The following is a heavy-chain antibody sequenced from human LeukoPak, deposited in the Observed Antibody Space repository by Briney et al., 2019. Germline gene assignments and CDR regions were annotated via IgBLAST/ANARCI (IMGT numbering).Heavy chain of an antibody. CDR1: GYTLTELS. V-gene: IGHV1-24*01. CDR3: ASWDTAMVMVNY. D-gene: IGHD5-18*01. CDR2: FDPEDGET. Sequence: GASVKVSCKVSGYTLTELSMHWVRQAPGKGLEWMGGFDPEDGETTYAQKLQGRVTMTEDTSTDTAYMELSSLRSEDTAVYYCASWDTAMVMVNYWGQGTLGSVSS. J-gene: IGHJ4*02.